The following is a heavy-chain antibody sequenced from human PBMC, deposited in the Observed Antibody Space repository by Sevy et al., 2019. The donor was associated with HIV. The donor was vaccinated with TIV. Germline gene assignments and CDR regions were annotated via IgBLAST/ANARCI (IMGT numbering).Heavy chain of an antibody. V-gene: IGHV3-74*01. D-gene: IGHD3-22*01. CDR2: ISGDVSST. J-gene: IGHJ6*02. Sequence: GGSLRLSCAGSGFTFSSYWMHWVRQAPGKGLVWVSRISGDVSSTTYADSVKGRFTISRDNAKNTLFLQMNSLRAEDSDVNFCARDPDSGGYSKMDAWGQGTPVTVSS. CDR3: ARDPDSGGYSKMDA. CDR1: GFTFSSYW.